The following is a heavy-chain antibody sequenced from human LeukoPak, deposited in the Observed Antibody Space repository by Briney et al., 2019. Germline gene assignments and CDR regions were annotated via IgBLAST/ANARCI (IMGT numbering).Heavy chain of an antibody. Sequence: GGSLRLSCAASGFTFSTFAMSWVRQAPEKGLEWVSAISGSGGSTFYADSVKGRFTIPRDNSKNTLYLQMNSLRAEDTAVYYCARDDVAVTGALDFWGQGTLVTVSS. D-gene: IGHD6-19*01. J-gene: IGHJ4*02. V-gene: IGHV3-23*01. CDR3: ARDDVAVTGALDF. CDR2: ISGSGGST. CDR1: GFTFSTFA.